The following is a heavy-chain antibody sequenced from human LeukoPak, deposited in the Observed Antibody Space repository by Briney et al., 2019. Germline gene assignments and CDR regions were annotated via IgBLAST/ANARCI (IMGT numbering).Heavy chain of an antibody. D-gene: IGHD3-9*01. Sequence: PGGSLRLSCAASGFTVFSNYMSWVRQAPGKGLEWVSVIYSEANGGSTYYADSVMGRFTISRDYSMNTLYLQVNSLRAEDTAVYHCASLKEYYDVLTGYYLAGPMFYWGQGTLVTVSS. CDR1: GFTVFSNY. CDR3: ASLKEYYDVLTGYYLAGPMFY. CDR2: IYSEANGGST. V-gene: IGHV3-66*01. J-gene: IGHJ4*02.